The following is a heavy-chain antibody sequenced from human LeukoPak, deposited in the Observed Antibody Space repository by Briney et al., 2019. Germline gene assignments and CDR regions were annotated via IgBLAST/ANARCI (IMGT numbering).Heavy chain of an antibody. J-gene: IGHJ5*02. CDR2: LYYSGSA. D-gene: IGHD3-10*01. Sequence: SETLSLTCTVSGGSISSNNYYWGWIRQPPGKGLEWIGSLYYSGSAYYNPSLKSRVTISVDASKNQFSLKLSSVTAADTALYYCARESNYHGSGTGWFDPWGQGTLVTVSS. CDR3: ARESNYHGSGTGWFDP. V-gene: IGHV4-39*07. CDR1: GGSISSNNYY.